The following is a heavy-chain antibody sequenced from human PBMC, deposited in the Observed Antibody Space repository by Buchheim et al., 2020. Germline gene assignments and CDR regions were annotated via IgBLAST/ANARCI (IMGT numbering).Heavy chain of an antibody. J-gene: IGHJ4*02. CDR1: GFTFSSYA. CDR3: AGKKMFDY. V-gene: IGHV3-30-3*01. CDR2: ISYDGSNK. Sequence: VQLLESGGGLVQPGGSLRLSCAASGFTFSSYAMHWVRQAPGKGLEWVAVISYDGSNKYYADSVKGRFTLSRDNSKNTPSLQMTSLRAEYTAVYYCAGKKMFDYWGQGTL.